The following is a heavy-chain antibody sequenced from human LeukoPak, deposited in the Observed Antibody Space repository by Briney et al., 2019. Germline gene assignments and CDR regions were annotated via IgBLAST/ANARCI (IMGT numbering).Heavy chain of an antibody. Sequence: SETLSLTCTVSGGSISSSSYYWGWIRQPPGKGLEWIGSIYYSGSTYYNPSLKSRVTISVDTSKNQFSLKLSSVTAADTAVYYCARIGTIAAAGIDYWGQGTLVTVSS. CDR3: ARIGTIAAAGIDY. D-gene: IGHD6-13*01. CDR2: IYYSGST. CDR1: GGSISSSSYY. J-gene: IGHJ4*02. V-gene: IGHV4-39*07.